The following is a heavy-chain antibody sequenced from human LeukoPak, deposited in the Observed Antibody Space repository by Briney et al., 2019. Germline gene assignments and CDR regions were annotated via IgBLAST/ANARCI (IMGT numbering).Heavy chain of an antibody. Sequence: SETLSLTCTVSGGSSSTYYWTWIRQPPGKGLEWIGYIHTSGSTNYNPSLKSRVTMSVDTSKNQFSLKLSSVTAADTAVYYCARGRYCSADICSGGDAFDIWGQGTMVSVSS. CDR2: IHTSGST. V-gene: IGHV4-4*09. J-gene: IGHJ3*02. D-gene: IGHD2-15*01. CDR1: GGSSSTYY. CDR3: ARGRYCSADICSGGDAFDI.